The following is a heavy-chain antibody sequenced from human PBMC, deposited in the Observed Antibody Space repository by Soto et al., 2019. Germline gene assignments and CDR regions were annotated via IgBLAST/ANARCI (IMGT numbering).Heavy chain of an antibody. V-gene: IGHV1-58*01. CDR2: IAVGSGDT. CDR1: GFTLTSSA. J-gene: IGHJ4*02. D-gene: IGHD3-22*01. CDR3: AATSPDHHARSGFWGYFDY. Sequence: ASVKVSCKASGFTLTSSAVQWLRQARGQRLEWIGWIAVGSGDTRYAQKFQERVTIIWDVSTSTSYMELSSLRSDDTAVYYCAATSPDHHARSGFWGYFDYWGQGALVTVSS.